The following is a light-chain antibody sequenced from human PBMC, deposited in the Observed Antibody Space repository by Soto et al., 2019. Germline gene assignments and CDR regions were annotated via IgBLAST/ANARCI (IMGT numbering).Light chain of an antibody. CDR3: QSYDSSLSGYV. V-gene: IGLV1-40*01. J-gene: IGLJ1*01. Sequence: QSVLTQPPSVSGAPGQRVTISCTGSSSNIGAGHDVHWYQQLPGTAPKLLIYDNSDRPSGVPDRFSGSKSGTSVSLAITGLQAEDEADYYCQSYDSSLSGYVFGAGTKVTVL. CDR1: SSNIGAGHD. CDR2: DNS.